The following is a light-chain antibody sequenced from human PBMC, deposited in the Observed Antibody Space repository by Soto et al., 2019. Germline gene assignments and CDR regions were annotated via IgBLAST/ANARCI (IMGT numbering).Light chain of an antibody. CDR1: SCDVGGYNY. Sequence: QTVLTQPASVSGAPGQSITISCTGTSCDVGGYNYVSWYQQHPGKAPKLMIYDVSNRPSGVSSRFSGSKSGNTASLTISGLQAEDGADYYCSSYTSSSIRYVFGTGTKVTVL. V-gene: IGLV2-14*01. CDR3: SSYTSSSIRYV. J-gene: IGLJ1*01. CDR2: DVS.